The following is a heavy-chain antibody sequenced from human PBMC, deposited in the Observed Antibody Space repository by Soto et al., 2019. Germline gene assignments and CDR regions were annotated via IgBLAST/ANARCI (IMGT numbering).Heavy chain of an antibody. CDR1: GFSLSSSGVG. CDR3: ARYYVGSGLYFFDY. V-gene: IGHV2-5*02. D-gene: IGHD3-10*01. Sequence: QITLEESGPTLVKPTQTLTLTCTFSGFSLSSSGVGVGWIRQPPGEALEWLTLIYWDDDKRYSPSLKTRLTITKDTSKNQVVLIMTNMDPVDTATYYCARYYVGSGLYFFDYWGQGTLVTVSS. J-gene: IGHJ4*02. CDR2: IYWDDDK.